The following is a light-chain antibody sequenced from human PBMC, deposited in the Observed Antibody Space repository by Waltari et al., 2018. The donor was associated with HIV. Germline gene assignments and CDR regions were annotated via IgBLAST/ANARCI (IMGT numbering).Light chain of an antibody. Sequence: QSVLTQPPSVSAAPGQTVTISCSGRTSNIGHNYVSWYQHVPGKAPKLLIFDNARSHSRITDRLSCSKSGASATLVISVLQTGDESRYYCATWDSSLNIGVFGGGTELTVL. CDR3: ATWDSSLNIGV. CDR1: TSNIGHNY. J-gene: IGLJ3*02. V-gene: IGLV1-51*01. CDR2: DNA.